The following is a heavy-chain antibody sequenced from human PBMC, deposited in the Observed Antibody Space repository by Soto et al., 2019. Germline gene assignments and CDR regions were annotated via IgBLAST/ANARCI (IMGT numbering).Heavy chain of an antibody. Sequence: SVKVSCKASGYTFTSHYMHWVRQAPGQGLEWMGIINPSGGSTSYAQKFQGRVTMTRDTSTSTVYMELSSLRSEDTAVYYCARPFAYSNSPMFDYYYGMDVWGQGTTVTVSS. V-gene: IGHV1-46*01. CDR1: GYTFTSHY. CDR2: INPSGGST. D-gene: IGHD4-4*01. CDR3: ARPFAYSNSPMFDYYYGMDV. J-gene: IGHJ6*02.